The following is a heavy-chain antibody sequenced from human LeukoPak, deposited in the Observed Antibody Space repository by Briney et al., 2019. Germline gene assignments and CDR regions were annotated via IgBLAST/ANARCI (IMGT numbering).Heavy chain of an antibody. Sequence: ASVKVSCKASGYTFTSYAVHWVRQAPGQRLEWMGWINAGNGNTNYAQKLQGRVTMTTDTSTSTAYMELRSLRSDDTAVYYCARGDYDSTPWGQGTLVTVSS. CDR2: INAGNGNT. D-gene: IGHD3-3*01. J-gene: IGHJ5*02. V-gene: IGHV1-3*01. CDR3: ARGDYDSTP. CDR1: GYTFTSYA.